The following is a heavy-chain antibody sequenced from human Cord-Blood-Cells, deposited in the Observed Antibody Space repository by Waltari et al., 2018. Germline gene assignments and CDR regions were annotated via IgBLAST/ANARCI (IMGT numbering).Heavy chain of an antibody. CDR1: GYTFTSYD. D-gene: IGHD2-15*01. V-gene: IGHV1-8*03. CDR2: MNPNSGNS. CDR3: ARGPFTRYCSGGSCYWFDP. Sequence: QVQLVQSGAEVKKPGASVKVSCKASGYTFTSYDINWVRQATGPGLEWMGWMNPNSGNSGYAQKFQGRVTITRNTSISTAYMELSSLRSEDTAVYYCARGPFTRYCSGGSCYWFDPWGQGTLVTVSS. J-gene: IGHJ5*02.